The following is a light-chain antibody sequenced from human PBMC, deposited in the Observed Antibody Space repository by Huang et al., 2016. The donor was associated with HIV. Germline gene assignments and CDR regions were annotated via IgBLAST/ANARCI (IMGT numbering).Light chain of an antibody. CDR1: QGVSTY. CDR2: DVS. CDR3: QQRGNWPFT. J-gene: IGKJ5*01. V-gene: IGKV3-11*01. Sequence: EIVLTQSPATLSLSPGERATLSCRASQGVSTYLAWFQQKRGQPPRLLIYDVSNRATGSPDRFRGSGSGNDFTLTISRLEPEDFAVYYCQQRGNWPFTFGQGTRLEIK.